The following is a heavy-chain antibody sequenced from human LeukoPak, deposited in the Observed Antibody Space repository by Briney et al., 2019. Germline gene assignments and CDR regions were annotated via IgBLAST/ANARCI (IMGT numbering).Heavy chain of an antibody. J-gene: IGHJ6*03. CDR2: MCYSGET. Sequence: SETLSLACTVSGGSISSYYWSWIWQPPGKGLEWIGFMCYSGETNYNPSLKSRATISVDTSKTQLSLKVHSVTAADTAVYYCARELDPTSTNTPHYYYFMDVWGTGTTVTVSS. V-gene: IGHV4-59*01. D-gene: IGHD3/OR15-3a*01. CDR1: GGSISSYY. CDR3: ARELDPTSTNTPHYYYFMDV.